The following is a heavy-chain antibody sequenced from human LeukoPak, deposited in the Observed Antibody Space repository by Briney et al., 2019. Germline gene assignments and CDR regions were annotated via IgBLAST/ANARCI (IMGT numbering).Heavy chain of an antibody. CDR1: GFSFSGYW. D-gene: IGHD5-24*01. CDR3: TRVGYIDEGIDY. V-gene: IGHV3-7*04. Sequence: QSGGSLRLSCAASGFSFSGYWMSWVRQTPGKGLEWVANIKQDGSVKNSVDSMKGRFTISRDNAKNSLYLQMNSLRAEDTAIYYCTRVGYIDEGIDYWGQGTLVTVSS. CDR2: IKQDGSVK. J-gene: IGHJ4*02.